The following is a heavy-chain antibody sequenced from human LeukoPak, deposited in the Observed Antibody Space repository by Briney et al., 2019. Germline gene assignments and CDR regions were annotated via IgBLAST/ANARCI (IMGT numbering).Heavy chain of an antibody. CDR1: GGSISGSNHY. J-gene: IGHJ4*02. D-gene: IGHD4-17*01. CDR3: ARHSYGDYYFDY. CDR2: ISQSGST. Sequence: SETLSLTCTVSGGSISGSNHYRGWIRQPPGKGLECIGSISQSGSTYHNPSLKSRLTISVDTSKNQLSLKLNSVTAADTAVYYCARHSYGDYYFDYWGQGALVTVSS. V-gene: IGHV4-39*01.